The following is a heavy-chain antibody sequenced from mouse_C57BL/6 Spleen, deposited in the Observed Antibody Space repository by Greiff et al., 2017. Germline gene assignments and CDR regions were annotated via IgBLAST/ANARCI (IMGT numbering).Heavy chain of an antibody. Sequence: EVQGVESGGDLVKPGGSLKLSCAASGFTFSSYGMSWVRQTPDKRLEWVATISSGGSYTYYPDSVKGRFTISRDNAKNTLYLQMSSLKSVDTAMYYCARHSYDYDGRSYAMDYWGQGTSVTVSS. V-gene: IGHV5-6*01. CDR3: ARHSYDYDGRSYAMDY. J-gene: IGHJ4*01. CDR2: ISSGGSYT. CDR1: GFTFSSYG. D-gene: IGHD2-4*01.